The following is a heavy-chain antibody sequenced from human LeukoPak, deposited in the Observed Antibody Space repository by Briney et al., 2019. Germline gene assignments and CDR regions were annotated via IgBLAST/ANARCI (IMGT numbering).Heavy chain of an antibody. CDR2: INHSGST. CDR3: ARGLWGGWYEVAVDY. CDR1: GGSFSGYY. Sequence: SETLSLTCAVYGGSFSGYYWSWIRQPPGKGLEWIGEINHSGSTNYNPSLKSQVTISVDTSKNQFSLKLSSVTAADTAVYYCARGLWGGWYEVAVDYWGQGTLVTVSS. D-gene: IGHD6-19*01. J-gene: IGHJ4*02. V-gene: IGHV4-34*01.